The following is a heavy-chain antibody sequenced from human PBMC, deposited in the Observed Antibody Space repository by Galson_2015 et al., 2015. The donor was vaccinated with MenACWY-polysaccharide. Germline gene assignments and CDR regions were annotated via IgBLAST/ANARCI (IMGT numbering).Heavy chain of an antibody. V-gene: IGHV3-23*01. CDR3: VKDRGAIFGYY. CDR1: GFTFSTYA. J-gene: IGHJ4*02. D-gene: IGHD3-3*01. Sequence: SLRLSCAASGFTFSTYAMSWVRQAPGKGLEWVSTISNRGATYYADSVKGRFTISRDNSEDTVDLQMSSLRAEDSAIYYCVKDRGAIFGYYWGQVALVAYSS. CDR2: ISNRGAT.